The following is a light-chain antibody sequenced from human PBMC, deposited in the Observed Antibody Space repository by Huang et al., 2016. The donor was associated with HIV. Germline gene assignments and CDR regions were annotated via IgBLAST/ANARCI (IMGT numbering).Light chain of an antibody. CDR1: QSVSSN. J-gene: IGKJ1*01. CDR2: GAS. Sequence: EIVMTQSPATLSVSPGERATLSCRVSQSVSSNLAWYQQKPGQTPRLLIYGASTRATGIPARVSGSGSGKEFTLTISSLQSEDFAVYYWQQYNNWPRTFGQGTKVEIK. V-gene: IGKV3-15*01. CDR3: QQYNNWPRT.